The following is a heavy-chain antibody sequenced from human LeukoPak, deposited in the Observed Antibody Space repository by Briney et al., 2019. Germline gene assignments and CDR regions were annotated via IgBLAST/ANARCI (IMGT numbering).Heavy chain of an antibody. CDR1: GFTFSSYP. J-gene: IGHJ4*02. Sequence: GGSLRLSCAASGFTFSSYPMHWVRQAPGQGLEWMGWINPNSGGTNYAQKFQGRVTMTRDTSISTAYMELSRLRSDDTAVYYCARDYYDSSGYSSLNFDYWGQGTLVTVSS. CDR3: ARDYYDSSGYSSLNFDY. V-gene: IGHV1-2*02. CDR2: INPNSGGT. D-gene: IGHD3-22*01.